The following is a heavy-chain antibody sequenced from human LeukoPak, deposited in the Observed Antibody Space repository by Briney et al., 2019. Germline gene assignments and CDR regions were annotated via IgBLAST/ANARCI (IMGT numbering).Heavy chain of an antibody. V-gene: IGHV3-30*04. CDR1: GFTFSSYA. CDR3: ARGSLEQLSHAIDI. CDR2: ISYDGSNK. D-gene: IGHD6-13*01. Sequence: GGSLRLSCAASGFTFSSYAMHWVRQAPGKGLEWVAVISYDGSNKYYADSVKGRFTISRDNAKNSLYLQMNSLRAEDTAVYYCARGSLEQLSHAIDIWGQGTMVTVSS. J-gene: IGHJ3*02.